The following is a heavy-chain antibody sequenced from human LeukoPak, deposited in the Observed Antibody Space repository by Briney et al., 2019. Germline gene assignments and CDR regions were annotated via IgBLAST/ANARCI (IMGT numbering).Heavy chain of an antibody. V-gene: IGHV3-23*01. Sequence: GGSLRLSCAASGFTFSSYAMSWVRQAPGKGLEWVSAISGSGGSTYYAASVKGRFSISRDNPKSTLYLQMYSLRLEDTAIYYCAKTHGPYCSGGTCLDHYYYMDVWGKGTTVTVSS. D-gene: IGHD2-15*01. CDR3: AKTHGPYCSGGTCLDHYYYMDV. CDR2: ISGSGGST. CDR1: GFTFSSYA. J-gene: IGHJ6*03.